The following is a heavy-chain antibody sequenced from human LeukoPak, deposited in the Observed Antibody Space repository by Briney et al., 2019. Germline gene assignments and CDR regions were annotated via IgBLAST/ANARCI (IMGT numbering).Heavy chain of an antibody. J-gene: IGHJ6*02. CDR1: GGSISSSSYY. CDR2: IYYSGST. D-gene: IGHD1-14*01. CDR3: ARSELGTPGRYYYYGMDV. V-gene: IGHV4-39*07. Sequence: PSETLSLTCTVSGGSISSSSYYWGWIRQPPGKGLEWVGSIYYSGSTYYNPSLKSRVTISVDTSKNQFSLKLSSVTAADTAVYYCARSELGTPGRYYYYGMDVWGQGTTVTVSS.